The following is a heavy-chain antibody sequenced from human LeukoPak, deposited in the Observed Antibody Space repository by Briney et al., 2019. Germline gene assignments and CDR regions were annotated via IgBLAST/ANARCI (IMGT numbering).Heavy chain of an antibody. V-gene: IGHV3-11*04. CDR3: ARAPRILLWFGELYGDY. Sequence: PGGSLRLSCAASGFTFIDFYMSWFRQAPGKGLEWVSYISDSGSAISYADSVKGRFTVSRDNAKNSLYLQMNSLRAEDTAVYYCARAPRILLWFGELYGDYWGQGTLVTVSS. J-gene: IGHJ4*02. D-gene: IGHD3-10*01. CDR1: GFTFIDFY. CDR2: ISDSGSAI.